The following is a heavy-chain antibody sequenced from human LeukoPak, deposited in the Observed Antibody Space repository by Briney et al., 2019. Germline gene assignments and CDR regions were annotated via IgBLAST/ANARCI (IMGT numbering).Heavy chain of an antibody. V-gene: IGHV4-61*01. CDR3: ARVASGYDVFDI. D-gene: IGHD3-3*01. Sequence: RASETLSLTCTVSGGSVSSGSYYWSGIRQPPGKGLVWIGYIYYSGSTNYNPSLKSRVTISVDTSKNQFSLKLSSVTAADTAVFYCARVASGYDVFDIWGQGTMVTVSS. CDR2: IYYSGST. J-gene: IGHJ3*02. CDR1: GGSVSSGSYY.